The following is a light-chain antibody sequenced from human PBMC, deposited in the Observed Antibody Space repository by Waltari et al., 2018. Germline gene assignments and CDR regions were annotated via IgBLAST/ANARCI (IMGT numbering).Light chain of an antibody. CDR3: QQYYSTPYT. CDR1: PSVLYSSNNKNY. J-gene: IGKJ2*01. Sequence: DIVMTQSPDSLSVSLGERATLNCKSSPSVLYSSNNKNYLAWYQQKPGQPPKLLIYWASTRESGVPDRFSGSGSGTDFTLTISSLQAEDVAVYYCQQYYSTPYTFGQGTKLGIK. CDR2: WAS. V-gene: IGKV4-1*01.